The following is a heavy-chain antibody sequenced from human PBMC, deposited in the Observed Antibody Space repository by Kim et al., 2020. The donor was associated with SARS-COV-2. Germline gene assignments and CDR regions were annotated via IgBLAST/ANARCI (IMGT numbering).Heavy chain of an antibody. CDR3: ARPVAAAGTVIDAFDI. Sequence: GESLKISCKGSGYSFTSYWIGWVRQMPGKGLEWMGIIYPGDSDTRYSPSFQGQVTISADKSISTAYLQWSSLKASDTAMYYCARPVAAAGTVIDAFDIWGQGTMVTVSS. J-gene: IGHJ3*02. CDR1: GYSFTSYW. V-gene: IGHV5-51*01. D-gene: IGHD6-13*01. CDR2: IYPGDSDT.